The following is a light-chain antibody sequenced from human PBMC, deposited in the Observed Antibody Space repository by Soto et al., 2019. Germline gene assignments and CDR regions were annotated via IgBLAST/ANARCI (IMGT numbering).Light chain of an antibody. CDR3: QQSYRTPIT. J-gene: IGKJ5*01. CDR2: AAS. CDR1: QSINTY. Sequence: IRITQTQSPLSASVGDRVAITCLASQSINTYLNWYQQKPGKAPKVLIYAASNLQSGVPPRFSGSGSGTDFTLTISSLQPEDVATYFCQQSYRTPITFGQGTRLEIK. V-gene: IGKV1-39*01.